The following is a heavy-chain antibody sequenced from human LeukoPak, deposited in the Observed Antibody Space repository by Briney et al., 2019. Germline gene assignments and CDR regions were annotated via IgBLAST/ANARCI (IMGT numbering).Heavy chain of an antibody. Sequence: PSQTLSLTCTVSGGSISSGGYYWSWIRQHPGKGLEWIGYIYYSGSTYYNPSLKSRVKISLDTSKNEFSLKLSSVTAADTAVYYCARTQWGTTDYWGQGTLVTVSS. D-gene: IGHD3-16*01. CDR1: GGSISSGGYY. CDR2: IYYSGST. V-gene: IGHV4-31*03. J-gene: IGHJ4*02. CDR3: ARTQWGTTDY.